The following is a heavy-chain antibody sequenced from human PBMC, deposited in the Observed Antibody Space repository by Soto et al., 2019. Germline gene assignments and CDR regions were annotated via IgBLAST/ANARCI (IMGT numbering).Heavy chain of an antibody. CDR3: ARVFQYYDFWSGYYRPSRADYYYGMDV. V-gene: IGHV1-69*13. CDR1: GGTFSSYA. CDR2: IIPIFGTA. D-gene: IGHD3-3*01. J-gene: IGHJ6*02. Sequence: SVKVSCKASGGTFSSYAISWVRQAPGQGLEWMGGIIPIFGTANYAQKFQGRVTITADESTSTAYMELSSLRSEDTAVYYCARVFQYYDFWSGYYRPSRADYYYGMDVWGQGTTVTVSS.